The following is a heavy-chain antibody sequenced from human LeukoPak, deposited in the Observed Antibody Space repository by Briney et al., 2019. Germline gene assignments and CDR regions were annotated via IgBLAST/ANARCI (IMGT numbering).Heavy chain of an antibody. CDR3: ARHSGSRTKEYYIDY. CDR2: IYNSGST. CDR1: GGSISSSY. Sequence: SHTLSLTCTVSGGSISSSYWSWIRQPPGNGLEWIWDIYNSGSTKYNPSLKSRLTISVDTSKNQFSLKLSSVTAADTAVYYCARHSGSRTKEYYIDYWGQGTLVTVSS. J-gene: IGHJ4*02. V-gene: IGHV4-59*07. D-gene: IGHD6-19*01.